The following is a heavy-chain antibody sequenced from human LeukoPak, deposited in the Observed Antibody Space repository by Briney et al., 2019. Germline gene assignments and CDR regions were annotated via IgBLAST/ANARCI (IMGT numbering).Heavy chain of an antibody. CDR2: ISAYNGNT. V-gene: IGHV1-18*01. CDR1: GYTFTSYG. CDR3: ASERWLRLTFDY. Sequence: ASVKVSCXASGYTFTSYGISWVRQAPGQGLEWMGWISAYNGNTNYAQKLQGRVTMTTDTSTSTAYMELRSLRSDDTAVYYCASERWLRLTFDYWGQGTLVTVSS. J-gene: IGHJ4*02. D-gene: IGHD5-12*01.